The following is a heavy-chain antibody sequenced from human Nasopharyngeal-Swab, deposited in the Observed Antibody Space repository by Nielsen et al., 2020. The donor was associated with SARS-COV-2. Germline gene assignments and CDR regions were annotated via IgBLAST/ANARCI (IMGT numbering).Heavy chain of an antibody. Sequence: GGSLRLSCAVSGFSISSTFINWVRQAPGKGLEWISLINSAGEGVYGDSVKGRFTISRDTSKNTLYLQMNSLRAEDTAVYYCARDSPGTDSSGYDDAFDIWGQGTMVTVSS. J-gene: IGHJ3*02. V-gene: IGHV3-53*01. CDR2: INSAGEG. CDR1: GFSISSTF. D-gene: IGHD3-22*01. CDR3: ARDSPGTDSSGYDDAFDI.